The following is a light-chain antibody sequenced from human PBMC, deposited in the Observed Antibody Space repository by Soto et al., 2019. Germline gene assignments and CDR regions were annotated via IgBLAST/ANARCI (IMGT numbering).Light chain of an antibody. V-gene: IGKV3-20*01. CDR1: QSVSGHL. CDR2: GAS. CDR3: QQYSRSPNT. J-gene: IGKJ2*01. Sequence: EIGVTQSPGTLSLSPGERATLSCRVSQSVSGHLLAWYQQKPGQAPRLLIYGASNRASGIPDRFSGSGSGTDFTLTINRLEPEDFAVYYCQQYSRSPNTFGQGTRLEIK.